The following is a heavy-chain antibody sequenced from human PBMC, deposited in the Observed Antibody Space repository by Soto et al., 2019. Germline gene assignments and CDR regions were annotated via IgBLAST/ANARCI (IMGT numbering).Heavy chain of an antibody. D-gene: IGHD6-19*01. CDR3: AREGSAPYYYYGMDV. J-gene: IGHJ6*02. CDR2: INGYNGNT. Sequence: QVQLEQSGAEVKKPGDSMKVSCKAYGYTFTSYGISWVRQAPGQGLEWMGWINGYNGNTDYPQKVQGRVTMTTDTSXRTAYMELRSLRSDDTAVYYCAREGSAPYYYYGMDVWGQGTTVTVSS. CDR1: GYTFTSYG. V-gene: IGHV1-18*01.